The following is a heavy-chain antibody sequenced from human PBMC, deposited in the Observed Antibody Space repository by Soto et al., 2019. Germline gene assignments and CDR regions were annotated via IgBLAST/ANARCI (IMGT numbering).Heavy chain of an antibody. J-gene: IGHJ4*02. V-gene: IGHV1-3*01. CDR2: INAGNGNT. CDR1: GYTFTSYA. Sequence: AASVKVSCKASGYTFTSYAMHWVRQAPGQRLEWVGWINAGNGNTEYSQKFQGRVTITRDTSASTAYMELSSLRSEDTAVYYCASSYYDFWSGYDIFDYWGQGTLVTVSS. CDR3: ASSYYDFWSGYDIFDY. D-gene: IGHD3-3*01.